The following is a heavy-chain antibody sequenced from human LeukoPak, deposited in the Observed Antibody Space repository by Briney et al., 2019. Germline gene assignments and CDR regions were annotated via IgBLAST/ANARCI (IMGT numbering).Heavy chain of an antibody. CDR3: ARDRGGGSGTYYILY. J-gene: IGHJ4*02. Sequence: ASVQISFQASGFTFTYYHMQWVRPAPGQGIGWLGWFNPNNGGTNYAQKFQGRVTMTRDTSISTAYMELSSLRSDDTAVYYCARDRGGGSGTYYILYWGLGSLVTVSS. D-gene: IGHD3-10*01. CDR1: GFTFTYYH. V-gene: IGHV1-2*02. CDR2: FNPNNGGT.